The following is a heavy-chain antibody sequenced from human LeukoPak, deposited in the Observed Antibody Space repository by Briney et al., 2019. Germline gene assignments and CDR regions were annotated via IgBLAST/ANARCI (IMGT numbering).Heavy chain of an antibody. D-gene: IGHD2-2*01. Sequence: PSQTLSLTCTVSGGSISSGGYYWSWIRQHPGKGLEWIGYIYYSGSTYDNPSLKSRVTISVDTSKNQFSLKLSSVTATDTAVYYCARDCSSTSCYGGGYYFDYWGQGTLVTVSS. V-gene: IGHV4-31*03. CDR3: ARDCSSTSCYGGGYYFDY. CDR2: IYYSGST. J-gene: IGHJ4*02. CDR1: GGSISSGGYY.